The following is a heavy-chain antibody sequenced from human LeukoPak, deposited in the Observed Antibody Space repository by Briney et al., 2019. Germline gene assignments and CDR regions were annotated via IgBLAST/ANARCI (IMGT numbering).Heavy chain of an antibody. D-gene: IGHD6-13*01. CDR1: GGSISSSSHY. J-gene: IGHJ3*02. CDR3: ARQRREQLVQNHAFDI. CDR2: IYFSGST. Sequence: SETLSLTCTVSGGSISSSSHYWGWTRQPPGKGLEWIGSIYFSGSTDYNPSLKSRVSISIDTSKNQFSLKLISVTAADTAVYYCARQRREQLVQNHAFDIWGQGTMVTVSS. V-gene: IGHV4-39*07.